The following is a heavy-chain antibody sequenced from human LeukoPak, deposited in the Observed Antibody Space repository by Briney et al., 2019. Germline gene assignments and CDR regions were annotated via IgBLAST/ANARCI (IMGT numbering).Heavy chain of an antibody. CDR1: GFTFSNAW. Sequence: GGSLRLSCAASGFTFSNAWMSWVRQAPGKGLEWVGRIRSKANSYATAYAASVKGRFTISRDDSKNTAYLQMNSLKTEDTAVYYCTRQGSSSWYYYYYGMDVWGQGTTVTVSS. CDR3: TRQGSSSWYYYYYGMDV. V-gene: IGHV3-73*01. CDR2: IRSKANSYAT. J-gene: IGHJ6*02. D-gene: IGHD6-13*01.